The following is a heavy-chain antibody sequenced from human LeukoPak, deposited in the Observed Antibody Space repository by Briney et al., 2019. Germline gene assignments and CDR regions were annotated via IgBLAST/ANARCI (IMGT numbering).Heavy chain of an antibody. CDR1: GYTFTGYG. D-gene: IGHD1-14*01. Sequence: ASVKVSCKASGYTFTGYGFTWVRQAPGQGLEWMGWISAYSDNANYAQNLQGRVTMTTDTSTSTAYMELRSLRSDDTAVYYCARTTAWARTKFDYWGQGTLVTVPS. CDR2: ISAYSDNA. CDR3: ARTTAWARTKFDY. V-gene: IGHV1-18*01. J-gene: IGHJ4*02.